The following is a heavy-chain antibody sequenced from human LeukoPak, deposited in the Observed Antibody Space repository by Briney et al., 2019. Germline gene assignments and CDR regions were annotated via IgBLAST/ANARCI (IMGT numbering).Heavy chain of an antibody. CDR3: ARDGTSTDDY. Sequence: ASVKVSCKASGYTFTSFGLGWLRQAPAQGLEWMGWISGNNDNPNYGQKFQGRFTVTTDSSTSTAYMELRNLRFDDSAVYYCARDGTSTDDYWGQGTLVTVSS. CDR2: ISGNNDNP. D-gene: IGHD2-2*01. J-gene: IGHJ4*02. CDR1: GYTFTSFG. V-gene: IGHV1-18*01.